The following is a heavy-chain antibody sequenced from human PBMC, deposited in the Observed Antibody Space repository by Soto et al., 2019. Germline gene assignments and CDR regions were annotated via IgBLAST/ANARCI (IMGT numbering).Heavy chain of an antibody. V-gene: IGHV4-59*01. CDR2: IYYSGST. J-gene: IGHJ3*02. CDR1: GGSISSYY. CDR3: ARETVSGAFGI. D-gene: IGHD3-10*01. Sequence: KTSETLSLTCTVSGGSISSYYWSWIRQPPGKGLEWIGYIYYSGSTNYNPSLKSRVTISVDTSKNQFSLKLSSVTAADTAVYYCARETVSGAFGIWGQGTMVTVS.